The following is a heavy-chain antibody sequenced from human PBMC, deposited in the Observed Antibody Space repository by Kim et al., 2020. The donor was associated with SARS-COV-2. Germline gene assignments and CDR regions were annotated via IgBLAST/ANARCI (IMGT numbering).Heavy chain of an antibody. J-gene: IGHJ4*02. CDR3: AKHVHVGVACFDY. V-gene: IGHV3-23*01. CDR1: GFTFSDSS. D-gene: IGHD2-21*01. Sequence: GGSLRLSCTVSGFTFSDSSMPWVRQAPGKGLEWVSVIGADGSGAHYAYAVRGRGTISRDNAKNTVYVQMHSLRAEDAAIFYCAKHVHVGVACFDYCGQG. CDR2: IGADGSGA.